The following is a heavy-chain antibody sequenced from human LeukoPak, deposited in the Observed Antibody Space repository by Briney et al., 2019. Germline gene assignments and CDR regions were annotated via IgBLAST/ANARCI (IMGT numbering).Heavy chain of an antibody. V-gene: IGHV1-46*01. J-gene: IGHJ5*02. Sequence: ASVKVSCKASGYTFTSYYMHWVRQAPGQGLEWVGIINPSGGSTSYAQKLQGRVTMTTDTSTSTAYMELRSLRSDDTAVYYCARDGNWGPPPDNWFDPWGQGTLVTVSS. CDR3: ARDGNWGPPPDNWFDP. D-gene: IGHD7-27*01. CDR2: INPSGGST. CDR1: GYTFTSYY.